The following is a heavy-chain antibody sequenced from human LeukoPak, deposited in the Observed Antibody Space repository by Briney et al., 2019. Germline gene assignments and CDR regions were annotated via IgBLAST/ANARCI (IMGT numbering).Heavy chain of an antibody. D-gene: IGHD4-17*01. CDR3: ATRDDYGDYAYDY. J-gene: IGHJ4*02. CDR1: GFTFSSYA. Sequence: PGGSLRLSCAASGFTFSSYAMSWVRQAPGKGLEWVSVISGGGGTTYYADSVKGRFTISRDNSKKTLYLQMNSLRAEDTAVYYCATRDDYGDYAYDYWGQGTLVTVSS. CDR2: ISGGGGTT. V-gene: IGHV3-23*01.